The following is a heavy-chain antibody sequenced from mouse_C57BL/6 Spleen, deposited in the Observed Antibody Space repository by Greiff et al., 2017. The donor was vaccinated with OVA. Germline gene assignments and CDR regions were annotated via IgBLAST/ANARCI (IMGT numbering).Heavy chain of an antibody. CDR2: IYPGSGST. V-gene: IGHV1-55*01. Sequence: VQLQQPGAELVKPGASVKMSCKASGYTFTSYCITWVKQRPGQGLEWIGDIYPGSGSTNYNEKFKSKATLTVDTSSSTAYMQLSSLTSEDSAVYYCAREGDSSGYVNYWGQGTTLTVSS. CDR1: GYTFTSYC. J-gene: IGHJ2*01. D-gene: IGHD3-2*02. CDR3: AREGDSSGYVNY.